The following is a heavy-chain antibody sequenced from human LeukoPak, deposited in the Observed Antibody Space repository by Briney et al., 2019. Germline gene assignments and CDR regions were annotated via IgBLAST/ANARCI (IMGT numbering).Heavy chain of an antibody. Sequence: GGSLRLSCAASRFNFNNYWMSWVRQAPGRGLEWVANIKEDGSVKYYVDFVKGRFIISRDNAKNSQYLQINSLRAEDTAIYYCARIGYRSSSFDYWGQGTLVTVSS. D-gene: IGHD6-6*01. J-gene: IGHJ4*02. V-gene: IGHV3-7*03. CDR3: ARIGYRSSSFDY. CDR1: RFNFNNYW. CDR2: IKEDGSVK.